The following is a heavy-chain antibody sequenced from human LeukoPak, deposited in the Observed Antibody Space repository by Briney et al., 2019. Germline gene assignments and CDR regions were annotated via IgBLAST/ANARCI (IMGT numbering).Heavy chain of an antibody. V-gene: IGHV1-18*01. D-gene: IGHD6-25*01. Sequence: ASVKLSRKASGYTFPIYGISWVRQAPGQGLEWMGWISAYNGNTNYAQKLQGRVTMTTDTSTSTAYMELRSLRSDDTAIYYCARDAGSASPFDYWGRQTLMIVSS. CDR1: GYTFPIYG. CDR3: ARDAGSASPFDY. J-gene: IGHJ4*02. CDR2: ISAYNGNT.